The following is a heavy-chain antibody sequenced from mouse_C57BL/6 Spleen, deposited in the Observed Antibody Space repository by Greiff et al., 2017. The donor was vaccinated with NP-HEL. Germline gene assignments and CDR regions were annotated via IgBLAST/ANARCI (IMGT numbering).Heavy chain of an antibody. J-gene: IGHJ3*01. CDR1: GYSFTDYN. Sequence: EVQLQQSGPELVKPGASVKISCKASGYSFTDYNMNWVKQSNGKSLEWIGVINPNYGTTSYNQKFKGKATLTVDQSSSTAYMQLNSLTSEDSAVYYCASGVYYGYDEGFAYWGQGTLVTVSA. D-gene: IGHD2-2*01. CDR3: ASGVYYGYDEGFAY. V-gene: IGHV1-39*01. CDR2: INPNYGTT.